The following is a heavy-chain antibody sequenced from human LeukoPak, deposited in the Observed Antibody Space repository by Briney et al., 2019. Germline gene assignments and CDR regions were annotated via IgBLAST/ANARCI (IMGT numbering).Heavy chain of an antibody. CDR3: AFVVDTAMVIFDY. V-gene: IGHV1-3*01. J-gene: IGHJ4*02. Sequence: ASVKVSCKASGYTFTSYAMHWVRQAPGQRLEWMGWINAGNGNTKYSQKFQGRVTITRDTSASTAYMELSSLRSEDTAVYYCAFVVDTAMVIFDYWGQGTLVTVSS. D-gene: IGHD5-18*01. CDR1: GYTFTSYA. CDR2: INAGNGNT.